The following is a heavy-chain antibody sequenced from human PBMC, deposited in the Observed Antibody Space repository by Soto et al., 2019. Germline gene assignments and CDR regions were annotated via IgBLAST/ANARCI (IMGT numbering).Heavy chain of an antibody. CDR2: INSDATTT. J-gene: IGHJ4*02. Sequence: EVQLVESGGGLVQPGGSLRLSCVASGFTFRSSWMHWVRQAPGKGLVWVSRINSDATTTNYAEYAKGRFTIARDNAENTLYLQMDSLTAEDTAVYYCARGPTGWYGYDYWGQGTLLTVSS. CDR3: ARGPTGWYGYDY. V-gene: IGHV3-74*01. CDR1: GFTFRSSW. D-gene: IGHD6-19*01.